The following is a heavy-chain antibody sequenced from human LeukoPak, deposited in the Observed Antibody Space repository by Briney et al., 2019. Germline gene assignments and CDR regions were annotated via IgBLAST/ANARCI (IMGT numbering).Heavy chain of an antibody. CDR2: ITGGGLHT. J-gene: IGHJ4*02. CDR1: GFTFSSYA. V-gene: IGHV3-23*01. CDR3: AKDTPDDITVAAPYFDY. D-gene: IGHD6-19*01. Sequence: GGSLRLSCAASGFTFSSYAMTWVRQAPGKGLEWVSAITGGGLHTYYADSVKGRFTVSRDNSKNTLYLQMNSLRAEDTAVYYCAKDTPDDITVAAPYFDYWGQRTLVTVSS.